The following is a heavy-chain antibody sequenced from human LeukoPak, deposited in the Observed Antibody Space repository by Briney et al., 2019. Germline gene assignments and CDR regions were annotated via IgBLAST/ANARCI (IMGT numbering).Heavy chain of an antibody. V-gene: IGHV1-2*02. CDR3: ATDCSSTSCTTS. D-gene: IGHD2-2*01. Sequence: ASVKVSCKASGHTFTGYYVHWVRQAPGQGLEWMGWINPNSGGTNYARKFQGRVTMTRDTSISTAYMELSRLRSDDTAVYYCATDCSSTSCTTSWGQGTLVTVSS. CDR1: GHTFTGYY. CDR2: INPNSGGT. J-gene: IGHJ4*02.